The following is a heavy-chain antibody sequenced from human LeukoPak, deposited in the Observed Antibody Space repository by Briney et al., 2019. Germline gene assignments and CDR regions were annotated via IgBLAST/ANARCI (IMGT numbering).Heavy chain of an antibody. D-gene: IGHD2-2*01. CDR2: ISGNNDNP. J-gene: IGHJ4*02. CDR3: ARDGTSTDDY. CDR1: GYTFSNFG. Sequence: ASVKVSCKTSGYTFSNFGISWVRQAPGQGLEWMGWISGNNDNPNYGQKFQGRFTVTTDSSTSTAYMELRNLRSDDTAVYYCARDGTSTDDYWGQGTLVAVSS. V-gene: IGHV1-18*01.